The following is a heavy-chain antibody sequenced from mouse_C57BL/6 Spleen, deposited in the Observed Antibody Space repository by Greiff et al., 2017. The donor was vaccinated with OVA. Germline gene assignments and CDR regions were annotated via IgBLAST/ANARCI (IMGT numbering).Heavy chain of an antibody. CDR3: ARGDVYAMDY. Sequence: QVQLQQPGAELEKPGASVKMSCKASGHTFTSYWITWVKQRPGQGLEWIGDIYPGSGSTNYNEKFKSKATLTVDTSSSTAYMQLSSLTSEDSAVYYCARGDVYAMDYWGQGTSVTVSS. J-gene: IGHJ4*01. V-gene: IGHV1-55*01. CDR2: IYPGSGST. CDR1: GHTFTSYW. D-gene: IGHD3-3*01.